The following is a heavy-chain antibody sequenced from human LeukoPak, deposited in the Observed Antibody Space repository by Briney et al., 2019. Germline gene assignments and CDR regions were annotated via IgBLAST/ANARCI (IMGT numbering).Heavy chain of an antibody. CDR1: GFTFSSNG. CDR2: IGVSGGST. Sequence: PGGSLRLSCAASGFTFSSNGMSWVRQAPGKGLEWVSSIGVSGGSTYYADSVKSRFTISKDTSKSTLHLQMNSLIAEDTAVYYCAKPKGYCSGGNCYWYFDYWGQGNLVTVSS. CDR3: AKPKGYCSGGNCYWYFDY. D-gene: IGHD2-15*01. J-gene: IGHJ4*02. V-gene: IGHV3-23*01.